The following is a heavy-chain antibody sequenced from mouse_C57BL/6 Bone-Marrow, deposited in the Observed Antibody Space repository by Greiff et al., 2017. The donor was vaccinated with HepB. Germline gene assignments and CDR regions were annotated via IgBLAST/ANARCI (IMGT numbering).Heavy chain of an antibody. V-gene: IGHV1-85*01. J-gene: IGHJ3*01. CDR1: GYTFTSYD. Sequence: VQLQQSGPELVKPGASVKLSCKASGYTFTSYDINWVKQRPGQGLEWIGGINPRDGSTKYNEKFKGKATLTVDTSSSTAYMKLHSLTSEDSAVYCCGRSSINRDGKFACWGKGTMVTVAA. D-gene: IGHD2-14*01. CDR2: INPRDGST. CDR3: GRSSINRDGKFAC.